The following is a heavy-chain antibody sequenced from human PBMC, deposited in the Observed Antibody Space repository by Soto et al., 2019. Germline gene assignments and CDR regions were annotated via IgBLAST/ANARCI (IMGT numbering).Heavy chain of an antibody. J-gene: IGHJ4*02. CDR3: ARSSRRGITGTTDYFDY. D-gene: IGHD1-7*01. V-gene: IGHV3-33*01. CDR1: GFTFSSYG. CDR2: IWYDGGNK. Sequence: QVQLVESGGGVVQPGRSLRLSCAASGFTFSSYGMHWVRQAPGKGLEWVAVIWYDGGNKYYADSVKGRFTISRDNSKNTLYLQMNSLRAEDTAVYYCARSSRRGITGTTDYFDYWGQGTLVTVSS.